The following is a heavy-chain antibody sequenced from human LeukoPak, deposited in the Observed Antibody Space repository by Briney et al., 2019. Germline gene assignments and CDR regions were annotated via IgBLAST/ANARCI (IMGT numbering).Heavy chain of an antibody. J-gene: IGHJ5*02. V-gene: IGHV1-2*02. CDR1: XXTFTXXY. Sequence: VSCXXXXXTFTXXYMHWVRQAPGQGLEWMGWINPNSGGTNYAQKFQGRVTMTRDTSISTAYMELSRLRSDDTAVYYCATSPPSYYSPHNWFDPWGQGTLVTVSS. D-gene: IGHD1-26*01. CDR2: INPNSGGT. CDR3: ATSPPSYYSPHNWFDP.